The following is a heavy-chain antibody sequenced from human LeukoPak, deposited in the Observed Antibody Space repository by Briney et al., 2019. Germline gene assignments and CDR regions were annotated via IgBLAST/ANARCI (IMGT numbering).Heavy chain of an antibody. J-gene: IGHJ6*03. Sequence: GESLKISCKASGCNFATYWIGWVRQMPGKGLEWMGNIYPGDSDASYSPSFQGQVTISVDKSIRTAYLQWSSLKASDTAMYFCARQAGVITVTDLYFYHYYMDVWGKGTTVTVSS. CDR2: IYPGDSDA. D-gene: IGHD6-19*01. CDR1: GCNFATYW. CDR3: ARQAGVITVTDLYFYHYYMDV. V-gene: IGHV5-51*01.